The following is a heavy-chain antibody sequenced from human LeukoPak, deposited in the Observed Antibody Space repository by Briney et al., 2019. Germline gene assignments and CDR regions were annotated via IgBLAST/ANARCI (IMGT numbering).Heavy chain of an antibody. CDR2: ITPHNGGT. CDR3: ARTKNLYPGWFDP. D-gene: IGHD1-14*01. Sequence: ASVKVSFKASGYTFTGYYIHWVRQAPGQRLEWMGWITPHNGGTNYAQKFQGGVTMTRDTSISTAYMELSRLRSDDTAVYYCARTKNLYPGWFDPWGQGTLVTVSS. J-gene: IGHJ5*02. CDR1: GYTFTGYY. V-gene: IGHV1-2*02.